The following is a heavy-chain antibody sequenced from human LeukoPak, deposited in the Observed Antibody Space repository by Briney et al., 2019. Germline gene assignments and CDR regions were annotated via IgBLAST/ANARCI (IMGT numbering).Heavy chain of an antibody. CDR2: ISGSGGST. V-gene: IGHV3-23*01. D-gene: IGHD3-10*01. Sequence: GGSLRLSCAASGFTFSTYVMSWVRQAPGRGLEWVSAISGSGGSTYYADSVKGRFTISRDNSKNTLYLQMNSLRAGDTAIYYCEKDFGAPSWGQGTLVTVSS. CDR1: GFTFSTYV. CDR3: EKDFGAPS. J-gene: IGHJ4*02.